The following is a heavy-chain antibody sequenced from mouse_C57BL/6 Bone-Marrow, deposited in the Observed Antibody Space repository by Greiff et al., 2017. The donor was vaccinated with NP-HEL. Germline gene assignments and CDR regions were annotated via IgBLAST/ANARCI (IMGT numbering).Heavy chain of an antibody. Sequence: QVQLKQSGAELVKPGASVKLSCKASGYTFTSYWMHWVKQRPGRGLEWIGRIDPNSGGTKYNEKFKSKATLTVDKPSSSAYVQLISLTSEDSAVYYCARVGSDAMDYWGQGTSVTVSS. CDR1: GYTFTSYW. V-gene: IGHV1-72*01. CDR3: ARVGSDAMDY. J-gene: IGHJ4*01. CDR2: IDPNSGGT.